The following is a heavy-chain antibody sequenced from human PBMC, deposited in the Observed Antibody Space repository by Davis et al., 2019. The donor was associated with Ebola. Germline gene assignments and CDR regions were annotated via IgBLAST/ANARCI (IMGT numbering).Heavy chain of an antibody. D-gene: IGHD5-24*01. CDR2: IFPGDSDT. CDR3: ARGTNGYNPGGYFDS. Sequence: PGGSLRLSCKASGYSFTSYWIVWVRQMPGKGLECMGIIFPGDSDTRYSPSFQGQVTISADKSISTAYLQWSSLQASDTAIYYCARGTNGYNPGGYFDSWGQGTLVTVSS. V-gene: IGHV5-51*01. J-gene: IGHJ4*02. CDR1: GYSFTSYW.